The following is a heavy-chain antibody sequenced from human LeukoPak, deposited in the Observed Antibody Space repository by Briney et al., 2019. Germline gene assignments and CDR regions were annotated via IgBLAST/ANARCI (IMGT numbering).Heavy chain of an antibody. V-gene: IGHV1-18*04. CDR2: ISAYNGNT. CDR3: ARDSRYSSSLDAFDI. D-gene: IGHD6-13*01. J-gene: IGHJ3*02. CDR1: GYTFTGYY. Sequence: ASVKVSCKASGYTFTGYYMHWVRQAPGQGLEWMGWISAYNGNTNYAQKLQGRVTMTTDTSTSTAYMELRSLRSDDTAVYYCARDSRYSSSLDAFDIWGQGTMVTVSS.